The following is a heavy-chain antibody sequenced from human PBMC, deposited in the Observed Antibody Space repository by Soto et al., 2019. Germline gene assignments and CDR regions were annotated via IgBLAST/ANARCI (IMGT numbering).Heavy chain of an antibody. CDR2: IYYSGST. CDR1: GGSSSSYY. Sequence: SETLSLTCTVSGGSSSSYYWSWIRQPPGKGLEWIGYIYYSGSTNYNPSLKSRVTISADRSKNQLSLKLSSATAADAAVYYCARDLRDSWRGYPKYGMDVWGQGTTVTVSS. J-gene: IGHJ6*02. V-gene: IGHV4-59*01. CDR3: ARDLRDSWRGYPKYGMDV. D-gene: IGHD3-3*01.